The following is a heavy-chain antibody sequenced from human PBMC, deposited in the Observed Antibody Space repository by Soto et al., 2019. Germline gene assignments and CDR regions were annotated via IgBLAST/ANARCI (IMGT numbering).Heavy chain of an antibody. CDR1: GYTFTSYA. V-gene: IGHV1-3*01. J-gene: IGHJ4*02. D-gene: IGHD6-13*01. CDR3: ARSFSSSWPFDY. CDR2: SNAGNGNT. Sequence: ASVKVSCKASGYTFTSYAMHWVRQAPGQRLEWMGWSNAGNGNTKYSQKFQGRVTITRDTSASTAYMELSSLRSEDTAVYYCARSFSSSWPFDYWGQGTLVTVSS.